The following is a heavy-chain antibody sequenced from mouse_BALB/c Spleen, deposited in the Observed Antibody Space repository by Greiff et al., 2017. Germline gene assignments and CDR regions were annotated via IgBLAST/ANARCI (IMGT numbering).Heavy chain of an antibody. J-gene: IGHJ4*01. D-gene: IGHD2-1*01. V-gene: IGHV1-14*01. CDR2: INPYNDGT. Sequence: VQLQQSGPELVKPGASVKMSCKASGYTFTSYVMHWVKQKPGQGLEWIGYINPYNDGTKYNEKFKGKATLTSDKSSSTAYMELSSLTSEDSAVYYCARLGYYGNPYAMDYWGQGTSVTVSS. CDR1: GYTFTSYV. CDR3: ARLGYYGNPYAMDY.